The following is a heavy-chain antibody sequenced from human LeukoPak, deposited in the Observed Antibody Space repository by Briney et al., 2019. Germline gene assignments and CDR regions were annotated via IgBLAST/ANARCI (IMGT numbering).Heavy chain of an antibody. Sequence: SQTLSLTCTVSGGSISSGGYDWSWIRQHPGKGLEWIGYIYYSGSTNYNPSLKSRATISVDTSKNQFSLQLSSVTAADTAVYYCARGPIQLWSDYWGQGTLVTVSS. V-gene: IGHV4-31*03. CDR2: IYYSGST. J-gene: IGHJ4*02. D-gene: IGHD5-18*01. CDR1: GGSISSGGYD. CDR3: ARGPIQLWSDY.